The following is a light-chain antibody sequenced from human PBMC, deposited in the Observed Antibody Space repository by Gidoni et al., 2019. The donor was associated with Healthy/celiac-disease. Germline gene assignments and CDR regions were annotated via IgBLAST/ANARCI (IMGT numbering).Light chain of an antibody. CDR1: KLGDKY. J-gene: IGLJ2*01. Sequence: SYELTQPPSVSVSPGQTASITCSGDKLGDKYACWYQQKPGHSPVLVIYQYSKRPSGIPERFSGSNSGNTATLTISGTQAIDDADYYCQAWDSSTSVVFGGGTKLTVL. CDR3: QAWDSSTSVV. CDR2: QYS. V-gene: IGLV3-1*01.